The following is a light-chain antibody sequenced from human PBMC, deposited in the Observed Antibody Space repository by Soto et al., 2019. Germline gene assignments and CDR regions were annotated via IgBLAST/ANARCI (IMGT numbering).Light chain of an antibody. V-gene: IGLV2-8*01. CDR2: EVT. CDR3: CSFAGSNNDV. CDR1: SSDVGGYSY. Sequence: QSALTQPPSASGSPGQSVTISCTGTSSDVGGYSYVSWYQQHPGKAPKLMIYEVTKRPSGVPARFSGSKSGNTASLTVSGLQAEDEADYYCCSFAGSNNDVFGTGTKLTVL. J-gene: IGLJ1*01.